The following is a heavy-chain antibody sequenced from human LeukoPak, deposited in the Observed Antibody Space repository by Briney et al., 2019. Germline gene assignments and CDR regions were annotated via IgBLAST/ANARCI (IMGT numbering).Heavy chain of an antibody. Sequence: KPSETLSLTCTVSGGSIRSYYWSWIRQPPGKGLEWIGYIYYSGSTNYNPSLKSRVTISVDTSKNQFSLKLSSVTAADTAVYYCARGRIDTAMVFYYYYYMDVWGKGTTVTVSS. J-gene: IGHJ6*03. CDR1: GGSIRSYY. V-gene: IGHV4-59*12. D-gene: IGHD5-18*01. CDR3: ARGRIDTAMVFYYYYYMDV. CDR2: IYYSGST.